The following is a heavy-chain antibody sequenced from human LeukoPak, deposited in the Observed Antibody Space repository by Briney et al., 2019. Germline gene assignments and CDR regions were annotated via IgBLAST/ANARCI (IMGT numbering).Heavy chain of an antibody. CDR3: ARANGDYDAFDI. D-gene: IGHD4-17*01. CDR2: ISAYNGNT. V-gene: IGHV1-18*01. Sequence: GASVKVSCKASGYTFTSYGISWVRQAPGQGLEWMGWISAYNGNTNYAQKLQGRVTMTTDTSTSTAYTGLRSLRSDDTAVYYCARANGDYDAFDIWGQGTMVTVSS. CDR1: GYTFTSYG. J-gene: IGHJ3*02.